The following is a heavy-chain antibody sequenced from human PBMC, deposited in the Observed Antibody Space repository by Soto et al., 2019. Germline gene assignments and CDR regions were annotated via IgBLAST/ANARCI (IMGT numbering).Heavy chain of an antibody. CDR3: ATQALMSSHPGVGATYFDR. CDR2: FEPGDGEI. Sequence: ASVKVSCKVYGQTLSEVSIHWLLKSPSIGLDWMGGFEPGDGEIVYAQIFEGRVTMTEDTSTDTAYMEVSSLRSEDTAVYYCATQALMSSHPGVGATYFDRWGQGTLVTASS. J-gene: IGHJ4*02. CDR1: GQTLSEVS. D-gene: IGHD3-3*01. V-gene: IGHV1-24*01.